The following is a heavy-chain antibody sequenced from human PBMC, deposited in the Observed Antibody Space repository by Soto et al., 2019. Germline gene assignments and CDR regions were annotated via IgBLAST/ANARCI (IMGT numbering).Heavy chain of an antibody. D-gene: IGHD6-13*01. CDR1: GYTFTTYD. CDR2: INANNGNP. CDR3: VVSRGWWAWHY. J-gene: IGHJ4*02. V-gene: IGHV1-3*01. Sequence: QVLLVQSGAEVKKPGASVQISCKASGYTFTTYDMHWVRQAPGQRLEWMGSINANNGNPKYSQRFQGRATFTRDTSATTGYMDLSSLISEDTAVYYCVVSRGWWAWHYWGQGTLVTVSS.